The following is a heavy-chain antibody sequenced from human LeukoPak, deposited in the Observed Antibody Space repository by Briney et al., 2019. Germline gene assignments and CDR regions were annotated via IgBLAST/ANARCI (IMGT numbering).Heavy chain of an antibody. CDR3: ARGLQENLAWLQAFSAFDI. V-gene: IGHV1-18*03. CDR1: GYTFTSYG. CDR2: ISAYNGNT. D-gene: IGHD6-19*01. Sequence: ASVKVSSKASGYTFTSYGISWVRQAPGQGLEWMGWISAYNGNTNYAQKLQGRVTMTTDTSTSTAYMELRSLRSDDMAVYYCARGLQENLAWLQAFSAFDIWGQGTMVTVSS. J-gene: IGHJ3*02.